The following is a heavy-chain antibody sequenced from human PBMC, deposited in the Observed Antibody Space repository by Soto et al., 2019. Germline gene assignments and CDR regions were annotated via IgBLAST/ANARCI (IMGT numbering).Heavy chain of an antibody. Sequence: QVQLVESGGGVVQPGRSLRLSCAASGFTFSSYGMHWVRQAPGKGLEWVAVIWYDGSNKYYADSVKGRFTISRDNSQNKLYLQMNSLRAEDMAVYYCARELITSSYHYCGMDVWGQGTTVTVSS. J-gene: IGHJ6*02. CDR1: GFTFSSYG. CDR3: ARELITSSYHYCGMDV. CDR2: IWYDGSNK. D-gene: IGHD1-20*01. V-gene: IGHV3-33*01.